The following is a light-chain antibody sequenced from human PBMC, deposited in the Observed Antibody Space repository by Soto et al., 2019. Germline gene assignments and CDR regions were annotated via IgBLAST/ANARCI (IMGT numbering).Light chain of an antibody. CDR2: DVS. Sequence: QSVLTQPASVSGSPGQSITISCTGTISDVGGYNYVSWYQQHPGKAPKLMIFDVSNRPSGVSNRFSGSKSGYTASLTISGLQAEDEADYYCSSYTSSSTYVSGTGTKLTVL. V-gene: IGLV2-14*03. J-gene: IGLJ1*01. CDR3: SSYTSSSTYV. CDR1: ISDVGGYNY.